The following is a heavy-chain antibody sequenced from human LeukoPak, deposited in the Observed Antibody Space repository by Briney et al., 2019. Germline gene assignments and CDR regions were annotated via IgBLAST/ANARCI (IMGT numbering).Heavy chain of an antibody. CDR1: GGTFSSYA. V-gene: IGHV1-69*05. CDR2: IIPIFGTA. J-gene: IGHJ6*02. D-gene: IGHD4-17*01. Sequence: AASVKVSCKASGGTFSSYAISWVRQAPGQGLEWMGGIIPIFGTANYAQKFQGRVTITTDESTSTAYMELSSLRSEDTAVYYCARDGGSSPYGDPPYYYYGMDVWGQGTTVTVFS. CDR3: ARDGGSSPYGDPPYYYYGMDV.